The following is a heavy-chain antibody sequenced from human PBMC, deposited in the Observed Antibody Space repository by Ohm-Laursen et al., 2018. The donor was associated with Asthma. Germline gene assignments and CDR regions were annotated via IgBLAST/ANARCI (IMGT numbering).Heavy chain of an antibody. V-gene: IGHV3-23*01. CDR3: ARETATGSQNIHYYDLDV. Sequence: GSLRLSCAASGFTFSSYAMSWVRQAPGQGLECVSAIIGSGADTYYADSVKGRFTISRDNSKNTLYLQMNTLRAEDTAVYYCARETATGSQNIHYYDLDVWGQGTTVIVSS. D-gene: IGHD2-15*01. J-gene: IGHJ6*02. CDR2: IIGSGADT. CDR1: GFTFSSYA.